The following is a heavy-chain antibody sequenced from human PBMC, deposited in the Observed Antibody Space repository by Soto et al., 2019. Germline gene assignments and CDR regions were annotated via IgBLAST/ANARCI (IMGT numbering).Heavy chain of an antibody. CDR1: GGSFSGYY. J-gene: IGHJ4*02. CDR2: INHSGST. V-gene: IGHV4-34*01. Sequence: SETLSLTCAVYGGSFSGYYWSWIRQPPGKGLEWIGEINHSGSTNYNPSLKSRVTISVDTSKNQFSLKLSSVTAADTAVYHCASINSSGWYRFDYWGQGTLVTVSS. CDR3: ASINSSGWYRFDY. D-gene: IGHD6-19*01.